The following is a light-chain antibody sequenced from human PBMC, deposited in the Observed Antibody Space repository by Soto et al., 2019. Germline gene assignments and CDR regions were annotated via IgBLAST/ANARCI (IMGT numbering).Light chain of an antibody. Sequence: DVQMTQSPSSLSASVGDRVTITCRASQDISNYLAWYQQKPGKVPELLIYSASTLQSGFPSRFSGSGSGTDFTLTIISLQPEDVATYYCQKYNTAPLTFVGGTKVEMK. CDR2: SAS. J-gene: IGKJ4*01. CDR1: QDISNY. CDR3: QKYNTAPLT. V-gene: IGKV1-27*01.